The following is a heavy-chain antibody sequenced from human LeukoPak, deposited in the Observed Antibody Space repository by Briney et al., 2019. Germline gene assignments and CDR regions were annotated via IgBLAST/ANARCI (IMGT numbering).Heavy chain of an antibody. Sequence: GASVKVSCKASGYTFTSYGISWVRQAPGQGLEWMGWISAYNGNTNYAQKLQGRLTLTRDTSISTAYMELSRLRSDDTAVYYCARLDSSGWSDAFDIWGQGTMVTVSS. J-gene: IGHJ3*02. CDR3: ARLDSSGWSDAFDI. CDR2: ISAYNGNT. D-gene: IGHD3-22*01. CDR1: GYTFTSYG. V-gene: IGHV1-18*01.